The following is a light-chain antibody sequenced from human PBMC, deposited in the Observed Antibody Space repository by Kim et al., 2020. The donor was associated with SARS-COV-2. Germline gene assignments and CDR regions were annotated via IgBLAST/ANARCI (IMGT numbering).Light chain of an antibody. CDR3: QQYGSSPCT. CDR2: EIS. J-gene: IGKJ2*02. Sequence: PGERAPPACRASQSLPAGYLAWYQQKPGQSPRLLIYEISRRAAGVPDRFSGSGSGTDFILTINRLEPEDFAVYFCQQYGSSPCTFGQGTKVDIK. V-gene: IGKV3-20*01. CDR1: QSLPAGY.